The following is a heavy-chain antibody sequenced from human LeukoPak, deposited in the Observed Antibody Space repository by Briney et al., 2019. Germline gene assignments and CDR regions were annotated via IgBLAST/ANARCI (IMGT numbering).Heavy chain of an antibody. CDR1: GGSFSGYY. J-gene: IGHJ3*02. D-gene: IGHD6-13*01. CDR3: RSSSWYNAFDI. CDR2: INHSGST. Sequence: SEALSLTCAVYGGSFSGYYWSWLRQPPGKGLEWIGEINHSGSTNYNPSLKSRVTISVDTSKNQFSLKLSSVTAADTAVYYCRSSSWYNAFDIWGQGTMVTVSS. V-gene: IGHV4-34*01.